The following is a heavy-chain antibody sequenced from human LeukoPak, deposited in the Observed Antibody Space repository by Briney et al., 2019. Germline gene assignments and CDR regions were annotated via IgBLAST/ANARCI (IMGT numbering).Heavy chain of an antibody. CDR3: ARDYYGSGSYYTGNWFDP. CDR2: IYYNGST. J-gene: IGHJ5*02. Sequence: SETLSLTCTVSGGSISSYYWSWIRQPPGKGLEWIGYIYYNGSTNYNPSLKSRVTISVDTSKNQFSLKLSSVTAADTAVYHCARDYYGSGSYYTGNWFDPWGQGTLVTVSS. CDR1: GGSISSYY. D-gene: IGHD3-10*01. V-gene: IGHV4-59*01.